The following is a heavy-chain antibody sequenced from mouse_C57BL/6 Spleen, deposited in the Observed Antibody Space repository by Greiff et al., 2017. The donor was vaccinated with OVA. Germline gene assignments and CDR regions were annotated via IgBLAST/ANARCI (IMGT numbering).Heavy chain of an antibody. V-gene: IGHV1-62-2*01. Sequence: QVHVKQSGAELVKPGASVKLSCKASGYTFTEYTIHWVKQRSGQGLEWIGWFYPGSGSIKYNEKFKDKATLTADKSSSTVYMELSRLTSEDSAVYFCARHEEGYGSGAYWGQGTLVTVSA. CDR2: FYPGSGSI. CDR1: GYTFTEYT. CDR3: ARHEEGYGSGAY. D-gene: IGHD1-1*01. J-gene: IGHJ3*01.